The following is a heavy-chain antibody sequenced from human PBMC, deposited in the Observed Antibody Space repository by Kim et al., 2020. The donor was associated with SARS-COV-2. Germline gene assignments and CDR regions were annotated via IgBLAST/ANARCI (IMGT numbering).Heavy chain of an antibody. Sequence: GGSLRLSCAASGFTFSSYAMSWVRQAPGKGLEWVSAISGSGGSTYYADSVKGRFTISRDNSKNTLYLQMNSLRAEDTAVYYCAKEGLGVIAAAGTPLSYSDYYYGMDVWGQGTTVTVSS. CDR3: AKEGLGVIAAAGTPLSYSDYYYGMDV. CDR2: ISGSGGST. V-gene: IGHV3-23*01. CDR1: GFTFSSYA. J-gene: IGHJ6*02. D-gene: IGHD6-13*01.